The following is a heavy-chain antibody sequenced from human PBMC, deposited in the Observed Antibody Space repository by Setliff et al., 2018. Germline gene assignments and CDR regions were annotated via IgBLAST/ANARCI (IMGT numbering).Heavy chain of an antibody. J-gene: IGHJ6*02. CDR2: INPNSGGT. Sequence: ASVKVSCKASGGTFSSYDISWVRQAPGQGLEWMGRINPNSGGTNYAQKFQGRVTMTRDTSISTAYMELSRLRSDDTAVYYCARERGLGYCSSTSCRYYYYGMDVWGQGTTVTVSS. CDR1: GGTFSSYD. D-gene: IGHD2-2*01. CDR3: ARERGLGYCSSTSCRYYYYGMDV. V-gene: IGHV1-2*06.